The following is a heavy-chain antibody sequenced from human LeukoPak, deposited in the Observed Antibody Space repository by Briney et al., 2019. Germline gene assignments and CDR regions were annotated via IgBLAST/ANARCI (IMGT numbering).Heavy chain of an antibody. Sequence: GGSLRLSCAASGFTFSSYVMHWVRQAPGKGLEWVAFIRYDGSNKYYADSVKGRFTISRDNSKNTLYLQMNSLRAEDTAVYYCARDPPVQGGDWFDPWGQGTLVTVSS. J-gene: IGHJ5*02. CDR2: IRYDGSNK. CDR1: GFTFSSYV. D-gene: IGHD3-10*01. CDR3: ARDPPVQGGDWFDP. V-gene: IGHV3-30*02.